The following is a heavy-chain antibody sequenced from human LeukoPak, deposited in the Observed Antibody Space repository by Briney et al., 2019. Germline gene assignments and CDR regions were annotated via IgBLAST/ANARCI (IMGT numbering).Heavy chain of an antibody. CDR1: GYTFTSYD. Sequence: ASVKVSCKASGYTFTSYDINWVRQATGQGLEWMGWMNPNSGNTGYAQKFQGRVTVTRNTSISTAYMELSSLRSEDTAVYYCARGTVCGSGGKCSGSWYYDYWGQGTLVTVSP. V-gene: IGHV1-8*01. J-gene: IGHJ4*02. CDR2: MNPNSGNT. CDR3: ARGTVCGSGGKCSGSWYYDY. D-gene: IGHD6-13*01.